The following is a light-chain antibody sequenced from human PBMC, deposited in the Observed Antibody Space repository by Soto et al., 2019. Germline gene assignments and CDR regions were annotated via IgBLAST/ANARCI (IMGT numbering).Light chain of an antibody. V-gene: IGKV3-15*01. CDR2: GAS. Sequence: EIMMTQSPATLSVSPRERATLSCRASHTVTSNLAWYQQKPGQAPRLLIYGASTRATGIPARFSGSGSGTEFTLTIYSLQSEDFAVYYCQQYNYWPRTFGQGTKVEIK. J-gene: IGKJ1*01. CDR3: QQYNYWPRT. CDR1: HTVTSN.